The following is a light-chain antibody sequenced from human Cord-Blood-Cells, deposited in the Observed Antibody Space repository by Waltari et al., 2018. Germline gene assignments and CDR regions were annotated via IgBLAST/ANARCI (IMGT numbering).Light chain of an antibody. V-gene: IGKV4-1*01. Sequence: SPDSLAVSLGERATINCKSSQSVLYSSNNKNYLAWYQQKPGQPPKLLIYWASTRESGVPDRFSGSGSGTDFTLTISSLQAEDVAVYYCQQYYSTPPSFTFGPGTKVDIK. CDR1: QSVLYSSNNKNY. CDR2: WAS. J-gene: IGKJ3*01. CDR3: QQYYSTPPSFT.